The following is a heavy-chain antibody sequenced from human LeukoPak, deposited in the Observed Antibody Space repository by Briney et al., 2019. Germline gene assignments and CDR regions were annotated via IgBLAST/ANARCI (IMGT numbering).Heavy chain of an antibody. CDR1: GGTFSSYA. V-gene: IGHV1-69*05. J-gene: IGHJ6*02. CDR3: ARNPLGNNSVYGMDV. D-gene: IGHD1-20*01. Sequence: SVKVSCKASGGTFSSYAISWVRQAPGQGLEWMGGIIPIFGTANYAQKFQGRVTMTRNTSISTAYMELSSLRSEDTAVYYCARNPLGNNSVYGMDVWGQGTTVTVSS. CDR2: IIPIFGTA.